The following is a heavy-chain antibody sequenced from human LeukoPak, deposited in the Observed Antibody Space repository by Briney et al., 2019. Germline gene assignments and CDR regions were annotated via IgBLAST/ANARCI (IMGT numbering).Heavy chain of an antibody. J-gene: IGHJ3*02. V-gene: IGHV3-23*01. Sequence: QSGGSLRLSCAASGFTFSSYAMSWVRQAPGKGLEWVSAISGSGGSTYYADSVKGRFTISRDNSKNTLYLQMNSLRAEDTAVYYCAKNPSAPLRYTAMVTAPDIWGQGTMVTVSS. CDR3: AKNPSAPLRYTAMVTAPDI. CDR2: ISGSGGST. CDR1: GFTFSSYA. D-gene: IGHD5-18*01.